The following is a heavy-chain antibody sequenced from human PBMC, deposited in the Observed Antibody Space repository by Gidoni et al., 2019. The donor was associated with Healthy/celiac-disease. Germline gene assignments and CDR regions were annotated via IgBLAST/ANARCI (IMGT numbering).Heavy chain of an antibody. CDR1: SGSIATGWFS. Sequence: QLQLQESASGLLRPSETLSRTCAASSGSIATGWFSCSWIRQPPGQGLEFIGHTYHSGGAIYNPSLKSRATISVDKSKRHFSLRLNSVTAADTAVYFCARMFFWSGSYLDSWGPGTLVTVSS. CDR2: TYHSGGA. CDR3: ARMFFWSGSYLDS. V-gene: IGHV4-30-2*01. D-gene: IGHD3-3*01. J-gene: IGHJ4*02.